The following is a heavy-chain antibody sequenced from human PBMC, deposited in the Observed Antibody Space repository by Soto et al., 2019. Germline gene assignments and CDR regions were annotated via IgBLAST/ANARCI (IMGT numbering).Heavy chain of an antibody. D-gene: IGHD2-2*01. CDR1: GDPLSLGGYY. CDR2: IYHTGKT. CDR3: ARDGSSTANWIDP. V-gene: IGHV4-31*03. J-gene: IGHJ5*02. Sequence: PSETLSLTCIVSGDPLSLGGYYWTWIRQRPGKGLEWMGYIYHTGKTYYNPSLESRLTMSIDMSKNQFSLRLTSVTAADTAVYYCARDGSSTANWIDPWGQGTRVTASS.